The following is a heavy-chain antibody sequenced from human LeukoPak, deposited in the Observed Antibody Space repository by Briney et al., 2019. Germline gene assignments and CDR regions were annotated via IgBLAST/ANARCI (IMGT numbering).Heavy chain of an antibody. CDR1: GGPFSGYY. V-gene: IGHV4-34*01. CDR3: AGLNYYDSSGYYYDY. Sequence: SETLSLTCAVYGGPFSGYYWSWIRQPPGKGLEWIGEINHSGSTNYNPSLKSRVTISVDTSKNQFSLKLSSVTAADTAVYYCAGLNYYDSSGYYYDYWGQGTLVTVSS. D-gene: IGHD3-22*01. J-gene: IGHJ4*02. CDR2: INHSGST.